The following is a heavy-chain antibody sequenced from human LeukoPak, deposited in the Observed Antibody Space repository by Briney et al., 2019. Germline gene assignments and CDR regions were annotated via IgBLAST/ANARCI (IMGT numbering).Heavy chain of an antibody. J-gene: IGHJ5*02. CDR1: GGPISSSNHY. V-gene: IGHV4-39*01. CDR2: ISNSGRT. D-gene: IGHD2-15*01. CDR3: ARQSRSGGSCYAES. Sequence: SETLSLTCTVSGGPISSSNHYWGWLRQPPGKGLEWIGTISNSGRTYYNPSLKSRVTISVDTSKNQFSLKVTSVTAADTAVYYCARQSRSGGSCYAESWGQGTLVTVSS.